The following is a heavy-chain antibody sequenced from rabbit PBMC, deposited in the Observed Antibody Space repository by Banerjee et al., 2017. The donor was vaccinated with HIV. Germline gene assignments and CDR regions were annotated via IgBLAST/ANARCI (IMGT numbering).Heavy chain of an antibody. Sequence: QSLEESGGDLVKPGASLTLTCTASGFSLSSSYNMCWVRQAPGKGLEWIACIYAGSSGTTYYATWAKGRFTISKTSSTTVTLQMTSLTAADTATYFCARGAFYAGYAGYGYATAFDLWGPGTLVTVS. CDR1: GFSLSSSYN. D-gene: IGHD6-1*01. J-gene: IGHJ4*01. V-gene: IGHV1S40*01. CDR3: ARGAFYAGYAGYGYATAFDL. CDR2: IYAGSSGTT.